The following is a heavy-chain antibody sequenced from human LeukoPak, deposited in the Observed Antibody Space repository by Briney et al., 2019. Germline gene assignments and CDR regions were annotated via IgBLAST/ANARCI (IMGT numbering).Heavy chain of an antibody. Sequence: GGSLRLSCAASGFTFSSYWMSWARQASGKGLEWVANIKQDGSEKYYVDSVKGRFTISRDNAKNSLYLQMNSLRAEDTAVYYCARDDCSSISCYHNWFDPWGQGTLVTVSS. CDR1: GFTFSSYW. CDR2: IKQDGSEK. D-gene: IGHD2-2*01. CDR3: ARDDCSSISCYHNWFDP. V-gene: IGHV3-7*01. J-gene: IGHJ5*02.